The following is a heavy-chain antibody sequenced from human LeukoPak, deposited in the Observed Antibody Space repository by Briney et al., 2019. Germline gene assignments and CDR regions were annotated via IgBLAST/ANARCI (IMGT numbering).Heavy chain of an antibody. CDR1: GFTFSSYW. CDR3: ARGAGGRELE. J-gene: IGHJ4*02. CDR2: INSDGSST. D-gene: IGHD6-13*01. Sequence: GGSLRLSCAASGFTFSSYWRHWVRQVPGKGLVWVSRINSDGSSTSYADSVKGRFTISRDNDKNTLYLQMKSLRAEDTAVYYCARGAGGRELEWGQGTLVTVSS. V-gene: IGHV3-74*01.